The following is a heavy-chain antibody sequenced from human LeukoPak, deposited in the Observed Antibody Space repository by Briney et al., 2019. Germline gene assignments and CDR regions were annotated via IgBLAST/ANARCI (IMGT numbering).Heavy chain of an antibody. CDR2: ISAYNGNT. CDR1: GYTFTSYG. V-gene: IGHV1-18*01. Sequence: ASVKVSCKASGYTFTSYGISWVRQAPGQGLEWMGWISAYNGNTNYAQKLQGRVTMTTDTSTSTAHMELRSLRSDDTAVYYCARDTDYYDSSDAFDIWGQGTMVTVSS. CDR3: ARDTDYYDSSDAFDI. J-gene: IGHJ3*02. D-gene: IGHD3-22*01.